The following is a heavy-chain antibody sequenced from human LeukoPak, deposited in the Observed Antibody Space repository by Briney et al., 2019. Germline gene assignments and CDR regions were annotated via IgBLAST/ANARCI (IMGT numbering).Heavy chain of an antibody. Sequence: ASVKVSCKASGYTFTGYYMHWVRQAPGQGLEWMGWINPNSGGTNYAQKFQGRVTMTRDTSISTAYMELSRLRSDDTAVYYCATSEGRTDAFDIWGQGTMATVSS. J-gene: IGHJ3*02. CDR3: ATSEGRTDAFDI. CDR1: GYTFTGYY. V-gene: IGHV1-2*02. CDR2: INPNSGGT. D-gene: IGHD3-10*01.